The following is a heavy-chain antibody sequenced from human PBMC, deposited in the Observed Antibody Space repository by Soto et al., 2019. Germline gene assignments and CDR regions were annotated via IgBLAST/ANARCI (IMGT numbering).Heavy chain of an antibody. V-gene: IGHV1-3*01. CDR1: GYTFTSYG. Sequence: ASVKVSCKASGYTFTSYGISWVRQAPGQRLEWMGWINAGNGNTNYSQKLQGRVTINRDTSASTAYMELSSLRSEDTAVYYCARSVTRRGQDDAFDIWGQGTMVTVSS. D-gene: IGHD4-17*01. J-gene: IGHJ3*02. CDR2: INAGNGNT. CDR3: ARSVTRRGQDDAFDI.